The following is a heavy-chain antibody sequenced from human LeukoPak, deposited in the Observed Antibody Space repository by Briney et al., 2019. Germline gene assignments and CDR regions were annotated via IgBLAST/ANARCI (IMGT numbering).Heavy chain of an antibody. CDR3: ARDSRNKVLQLPLPGYSSGGFDY. V-gene: IGHV1-24*01. Sequence: GASVKVSCKVSGYTLTELSMHWVRQAPGKGLEWMGGFDPEDGETIYAQKFQGRVTMTEDTSTDTAYMELSSLRSEDTAVYYCARDSRNKVLQLPLPGYSSGGFDYWGQGTLVTVSS. J-gene: IGHJ4*02. CDR1: GYTLTELS. D-gene: IGHD6-19*01. CDR2: FDPEDGET.